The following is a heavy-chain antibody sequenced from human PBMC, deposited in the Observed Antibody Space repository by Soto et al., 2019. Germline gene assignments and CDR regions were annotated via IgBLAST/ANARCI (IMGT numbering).Heavy chain of an antibody. V-gene: IGHV4-39*01. CDR2: IYYSGRT. Sequence: QLHLRESGPGLVKPSETLSLTCTVSGGSITSSSYYWGWIRQPPGKGLEWIGSIYYSGRTYYNPSLKRRVTISVDTSKNQFSLNLSSLTAADTTVYYCATQEVGGTYVYTFDPWGQGTLVTVSS. CDR3: ATQEVGGTYVYTFDP. D-gene: IGHD1-26*01. J-gene: IGHJ5*02. CDR1: GGSITSSSYY.